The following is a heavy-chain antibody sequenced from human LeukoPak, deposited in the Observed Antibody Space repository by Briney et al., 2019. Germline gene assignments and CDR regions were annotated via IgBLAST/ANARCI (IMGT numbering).Heavy chain of an antibody. CDR2: ISGSGTNT. V-gene: IGHV3-23*01. CDR3: AKFKITIAVSGGFDY. J-gene: IGHJ4*02. D-gene: IGHD6-19*01. Sequence: PGGSLRLSCAASGFSFRSYAMSWVRQAPGKGLEWVSGISGSGTNTYYVDSVKGRFTISRDNSKNTLYLQMNSLRAEDTALYYCAKFKITIAVSGGFDYWGQGTLVTVSS. CDR1: GFSFRSYA.